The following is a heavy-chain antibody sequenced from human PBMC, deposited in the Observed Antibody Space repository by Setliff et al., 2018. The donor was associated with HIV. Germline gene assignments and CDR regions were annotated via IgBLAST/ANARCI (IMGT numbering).Heavy chain of an antibody. Sequence: PSETLSLTCTVSGDSVSSRSYYWSWIRQPPGKGLEWIGRIYTSGSTNYNPSLKSRVTISVDTYNNQFSLNMNSVNAADTAVYYCARGYASGYDAYGYWGQGTLVTVSS. CDR3: ARGYASGYDAYGY. D-gene: IGHD5-12*01. CDR1: GDSVSSRSYY. V-gene: IGHV4-61*01. J-gene: IGHJ4*02. CDR2: IYTSGST.